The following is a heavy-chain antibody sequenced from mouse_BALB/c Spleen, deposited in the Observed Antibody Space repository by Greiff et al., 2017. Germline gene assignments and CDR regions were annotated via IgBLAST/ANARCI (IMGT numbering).Heavy chain of an antibody. CDR3: LYDGFAY. CDR1: GFTFSNYW. Sequence: EVMLVESGGGLVQPGGSMKLSCVASGFTFSNYWMNWVRQSPEKGLEWVAEIRLKSNNYATHYAESVKGRFTISRDDSKSSVYLQMNNLRAEDTGIYYCLYDGFAYWGQGTLVTVSA. V-gene: IGHV6-6*02. D-gene: IGHD2-12*01. CDR2: IRLKSNNYAT. J-gene: IGHJ3*01.